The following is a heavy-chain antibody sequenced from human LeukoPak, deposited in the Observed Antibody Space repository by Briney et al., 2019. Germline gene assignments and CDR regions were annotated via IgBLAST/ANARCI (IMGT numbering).Heavy chain of an antibody. V-gene: IGHV4-61*02. CDR2: IYTSGST. D-gene: IGHD3-3*01. Sequence: SETLSLTCTVSGGSISSGSYYWSWIRQPAGKGLEWIGRIYTSGSTNYNPSLKSRVTISVDTSKNQFSLKLSSVTAADTAVYYCARGVYDFWSGYYLVWFDPWGQGTLVTVPS. CDR3: ARGVYDFWSGYYLVWFDP. CDR1: GGSISSGSYY. J-gene: IGHJ5*02.